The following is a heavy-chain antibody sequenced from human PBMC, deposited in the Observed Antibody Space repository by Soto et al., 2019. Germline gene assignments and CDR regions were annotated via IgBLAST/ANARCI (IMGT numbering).Heavy chain of an antibody. V-gene: IGHV4-61*01. J-gene: IGHJ4*02. Sequence: PSETLSLTCTVSGGSVSSGSYYWSWIRQPPGKGLEWIGYIYYSGSTNYNPSLKSRVTISVDTSKNQSSLKLSSVTAADTAVYYCARGPYGITMSVPLFDYWGQGTLVTVSS. CDR2: IYYSGST. CDR1: GGSVSSGSYY. CDR3: ARGPYGITMSVPLFDY. D-gene: IGHD3-10*02.